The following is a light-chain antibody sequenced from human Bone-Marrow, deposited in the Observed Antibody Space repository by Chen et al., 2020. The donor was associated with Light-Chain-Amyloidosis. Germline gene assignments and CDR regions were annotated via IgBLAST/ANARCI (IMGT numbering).Light chain of an antibody. CDR3: SSYTSTNTLV. J-gene: IGLJ1*01. CDR2: EVT. Sequence: QSALTQPASVSGSPGQSITISCTGTSSDVGGDNHVSWYQQHPDKAPKLMIYEVTNRPSWVPDRCAGSKSDNTATRTISGLQTEVEADYFCSSYTSTNTLVFGGGTRVTVL. CDR1: SSDVGGDNH. V-gene: IGLV2-14*01.